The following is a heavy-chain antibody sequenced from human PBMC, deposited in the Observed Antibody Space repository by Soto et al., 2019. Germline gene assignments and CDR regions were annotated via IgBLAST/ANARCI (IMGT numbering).Heavy chain of an antibody. CDR1: GYTFTNHD. V-gene: IGHV1-8*01. CDR3: ARVGGNWNDDYFDY. Sequence: QVQLVQSGAEVKKPGASVKVACKASGYTFTNHDINWVPQATGQGPEWMGWMNPNSGDTGYAQNFQDRVTMTRDTSTRTAYMELSSLRSEDTAVYYCARVGGNWNDDYFDYWGQGTLVTVSS. CDR2: MNPNSGDT. D-gene: IGHD1-1*01. J-gene: IGHJ4*02.